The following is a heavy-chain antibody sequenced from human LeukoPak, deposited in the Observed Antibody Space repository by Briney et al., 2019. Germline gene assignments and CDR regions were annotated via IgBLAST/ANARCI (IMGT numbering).Heavy chain of an antibody. CDR2: INPNSGDT. Sequence: ASVKVSCKASGYTFTDYYMHWVRQAPGQGFEWMGWINPNSGDTNYAQKFQGRVTMTRDTSISTAHMELSRLRSDDTAVYYCARADFLYCSSTTCLFDYWGQGTLVIVSS. CDR1: GYTFTDYY. D-gene: IGHD2-2*01. J-gene: IGHJ4*02. V-gene: IGHV1-2*02. CDR3: ARADFLYCSSTTCLFDY.